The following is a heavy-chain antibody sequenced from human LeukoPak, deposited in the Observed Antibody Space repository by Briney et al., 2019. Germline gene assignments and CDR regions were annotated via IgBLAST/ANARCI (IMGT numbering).Heavy chain of an antibody. V-gene: IGHV3-20*04. CDR3: ARDGGYNTNYDY. J-gene: IGHJ4*02. Sequence: GGSLRLSCAASGFTFSSYAMSWVRQAPGKGLEWVSGINWNGGSTGYADSVKGRFTISRDNAKNSLYLQMNSLRAEDTALYYCARDGGYNTNYDYWGQGTLVTVSS. CDR2: INWNGGST. D-gene: IGHD5-24*01. CDR1: GFTFSSYA.